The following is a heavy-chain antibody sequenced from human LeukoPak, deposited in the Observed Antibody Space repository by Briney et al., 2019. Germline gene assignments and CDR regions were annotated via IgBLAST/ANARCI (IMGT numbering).Heavy chain of an antibody. CDR1: GVSINSGTYY. V-gene: IGHV4-61*02. Sequence: PSQTLSLTCTVSGVSINSGTYYWSWIRQPAGKGLEWIGRIYPSGTTNYNPSLKSRVTISVDTSKNQFSLKLNSVTAADTAVYYCARAGYGDSDFDYWGQGTLVTVSS. J-gene: IGHJ4*02. CDR2: IYPSGTT. CDR3: ARAGYGDSDFDY. D-gene: IGHD4-17*01.